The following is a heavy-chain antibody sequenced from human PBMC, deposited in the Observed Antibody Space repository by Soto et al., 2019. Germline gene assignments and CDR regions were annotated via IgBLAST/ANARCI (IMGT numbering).Heavy chain of an antibody. CDR2: ISAYNGNP. V-gene: IGHV1-18*04. CDR3: ARLWELSLYFFDY. J-gene: IGHJ4*02. CDR1: GFTFTSYG. D-gene: IGHD3-16*02. Sequence: QVQLVQSGAEVKKPGASVKVSCKASGFTFTSYGFSWLRQAPGQGLEWMGWISAYNGNPNYAQSLQDRVTMTTDTSTNTAYMELRSLRSDDPAVYYCARLWELSLYFFDYWGQGTLVTVSS.